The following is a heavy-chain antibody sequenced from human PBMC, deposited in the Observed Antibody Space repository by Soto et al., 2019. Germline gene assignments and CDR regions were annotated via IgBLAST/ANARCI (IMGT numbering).Heavy chain of an antibody. Sequence: TLSLTCTVSGGSIRSGGYYWSWVRQNPRRGLEWIGNIYYSGNTYYNPSLKSRLTISVDTPKNQFSLNLSSVTAADTAVYYCARDRLMATAGTARHYYGLDVWGQGTKVTVSS. V-gene: IGHV4-31*03. J-gene: IGHJ6*02. D-gene: IGHD5-18*01. CDR3: ARDRLMATAGTARHYYGLDV. CDR2: IYYSGNT. CDR1: GGSIRSGGYY.